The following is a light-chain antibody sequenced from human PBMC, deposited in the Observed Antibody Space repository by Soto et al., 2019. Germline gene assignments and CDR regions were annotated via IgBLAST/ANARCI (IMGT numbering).Light chain of an antibody. V-gene: IGLV2-8*01. J-gene: IGLJ1*01. CDR3: SSFTNTITRYA. CDR2: EVS. CDR1: SSDVGGYNY. Sequence: QSVLTQPPSASGSPGQSVTISCTGTSSDVGGYNYVSWYQQHPGKAPKLMIYEVSKRPSGVPDRFSGSKSGNTASLTVSGLQAEDEADYYCSSFTNTITRYAFGTGTKVTVL.